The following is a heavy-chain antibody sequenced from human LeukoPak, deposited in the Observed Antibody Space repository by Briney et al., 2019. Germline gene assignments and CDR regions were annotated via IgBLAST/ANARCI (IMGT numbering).Heavy chain of an antibody. D-gene: IGHD2-15*01. CDR3: AKTSGGNY. CDR1: GFTFSSYA. V-gene: IGHV3-23*01. J-gene: IGHJ4*02. CDR2: ISTSGDSA. Sequence: GGSLRLSCAASGFTFSSYAMSWVRQAPGKGLEWVSAISTSGDSAYYADSVKGRFTISRDNSKNTLYLQMNSLRAEDTAEYYCAKTSGGNYWGQGTLVTVSS.